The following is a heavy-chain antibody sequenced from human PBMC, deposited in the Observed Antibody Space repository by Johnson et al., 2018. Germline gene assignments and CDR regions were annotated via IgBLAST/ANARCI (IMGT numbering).Heavy chain of an antibody. J-gene: IGHJ6*02. Sequence: EVQLLESGGGLVKPGGSLRLSCAASGFTFSDYNMYWVRQAPGKGLEWVSIIRSSSSYIYYASAVKGRFTISRDNAKNLLYLQMNSLTAEDTAVYYCARGNFGMDVWGQGTTVTVSS. V-gene: IGHV3-21*01. CDR1: GFTFSDYN. CDR3: ARGNFGMDV. CDR2: IRSSSSYI.